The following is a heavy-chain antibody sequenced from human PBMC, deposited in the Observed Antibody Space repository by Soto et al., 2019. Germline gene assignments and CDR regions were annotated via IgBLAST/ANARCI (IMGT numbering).Heavy chain of an antibody. V-gene: IGHV4-39*01. CDR2: IYYSGST. D-gene: IGHD2-15*01. CDR3: ASPQGYCSGGRCETDKRFVP. Sequence: SETLSLTCTVSGGSISSSSYYWGWIRQPPGKGLEWIGSIYYSGSTYYNPSLKSRVTISVDTSKNQFSLKLSSVTAADTAVYYCASPQGYCSGGRCETDKRFVPWGKR. J-gene: IGHJ5*02. CDR1: GGSISSSSYY.